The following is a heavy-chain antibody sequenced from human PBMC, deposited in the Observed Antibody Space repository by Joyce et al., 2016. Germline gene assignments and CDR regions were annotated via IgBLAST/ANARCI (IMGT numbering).Heavy chain of an antibody. Sequence: EVQLVEAGGALVQPGGSLRLSCAASGFTFSAYEIHWVRLTTGKGLEWVSAIGTAGDPYYAGSVKGRFTISRENAKSALFLQMNSLRAEDTAVYYCARERGGGMSAFDIWGQGTMVTVSS. CDR3: ARERGGGMSAFDI. CDR1: GFTFSAYE. CDR2: IGTAGDP. J-gene: IGHJ3*02. D-gene: IGHD3-16*01. V-gene: IGHV3-13*05.